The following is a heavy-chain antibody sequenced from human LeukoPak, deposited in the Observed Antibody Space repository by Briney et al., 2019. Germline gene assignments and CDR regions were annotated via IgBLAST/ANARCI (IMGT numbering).Heavy chain of an antibody. V-gene: IGHV1-18*01. CDR3: ARGIYDYVWGRIDY. CDR2: VSPYNGNT. J-gene: IGHJ4*02. D-gene: IGHD3-16*01. Sequence: ASVKVSCKTSGYSFTSFGITWVRQAPGQGLEWMGWVSPYNGNTNYAQKFQGRVTMTTDTSTTTAYMELRSLKSDDTAVYYCARGIYDYVWGRIDYWGQGTLVTVSS. CDR1: GYSFTSFG.